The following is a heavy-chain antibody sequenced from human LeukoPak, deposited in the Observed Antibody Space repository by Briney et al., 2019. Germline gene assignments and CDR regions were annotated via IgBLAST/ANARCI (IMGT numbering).Heavy chain of an antibody. Sequence: PSETLSLTCTVSGYSIGSGYYWGWIRQPPGKGLEWIGSIYHSGSTYYNPSLKSRVTISVDTSKNQFSLKLSSVTAADTAVYYCARGGDSSSGYYYYYMDVWGKGTTVTVSS. D-gene: IGHD6-6*01. CDR1: GYSIGSGYY. V-gene: IGHV4-38-2*02. CDR3: ARGGDSSSGYYYYYMDV. J-gene: IGHJ6*03. CDR2: IYHSGST.